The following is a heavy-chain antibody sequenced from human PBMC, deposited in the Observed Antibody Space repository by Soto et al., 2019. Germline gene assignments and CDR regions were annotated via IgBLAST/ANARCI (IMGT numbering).Heavy chain of an antibody. Sequence: GGSLRLSCAASGFTFSSYGMHWVRQAPGKGLEWVALISYDGTNKYYADSVKGRFTISRDNFKNTLYLQMNSLRAEDTAVYYCAKERFGRLWLEDYGMDVWGQGNTVNVSS. V-gene: IGHV3-30*18. CDR1: GFTFSSYG. CDR3: AKERFGRLWLEDYGMDV. CDR2: ISYDGTNK. J-gene: IGHJ6*02. D-gene: IGHD5-18*01.